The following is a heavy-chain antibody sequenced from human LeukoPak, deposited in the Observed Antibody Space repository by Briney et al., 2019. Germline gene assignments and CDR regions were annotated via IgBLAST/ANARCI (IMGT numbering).Heavy chain of an antibody. J-gene: IGHJ5*02. D-gene: IGHD3-16*01. CDR1: GFTFSSYA. CDR2: ISYDGSNK. V-gene: IGHV3-30-3*01. Sequence: PGGSLRLSCAASGFTFSSYAMHWVRQAPGKGLEWVAVISYDGSNKYYADSVKGRFTISRDNSKDTLHLQMNSLRAEDTAVYYCARGAVNSYNWFDPWGQGTLVTVSS. CDR3: ARGAVNSYNWFDP.